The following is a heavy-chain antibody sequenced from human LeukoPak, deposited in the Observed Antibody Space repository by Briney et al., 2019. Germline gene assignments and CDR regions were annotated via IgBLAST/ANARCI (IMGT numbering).Heavy chain of an antibody. J-gene: IGHJ2*01. V-gene: IGHV3-30*02. CDR1: GFTFSNYG. D-gene: IGHD6-13*01. CDR2: IRYDGSNK. Sequence: QAGGSLRLSCAASGFTFSNYGMHWVRQAPGKGLEWVAFIRYDGSNKYYADSVKGRFTISRDTSKNTLYLQMNSLRAEDTAVYYWAKGGSSWPGGYFDLWGRGPLVTVSS. CDR3: AKGGSSWPGGYFDL.